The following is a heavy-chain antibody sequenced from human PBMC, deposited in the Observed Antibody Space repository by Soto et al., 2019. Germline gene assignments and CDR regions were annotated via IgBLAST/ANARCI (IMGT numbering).Heavy chain of an antibody. CDR1: GFTFGDHA. J-gene: IGHJ4*02. V-gene: IGHV3-9*01. D-gene: IGHD5-12*01. CDR2: ISWDSGTI. Sequence: EVQLVESGGDLVQPGGSLRLSCAASGFTFGDHAMHWVRQVPGRGLEWVSGISWDSGTIDYGASVQGRFTISRDNAKNTLYLQMNSVRAEDTAVYYCARGPLVRSGYDLVEDYWGQGTLVTVSS. CDR3: ARGPLVRSGYDLVEDY.